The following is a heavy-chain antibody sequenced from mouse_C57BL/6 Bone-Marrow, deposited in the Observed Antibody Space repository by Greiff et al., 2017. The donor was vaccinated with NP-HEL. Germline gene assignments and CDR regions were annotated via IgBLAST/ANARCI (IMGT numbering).Heavy chain of an antibody. Sequence: EVQLVESGGGLVQPGGSLSLSCAASGFTFTDYYMSWVRQPPGKALEWLGFIRNKANGYTTEYSASLKGRFTISRDNSQSILYLQMDALRAEDSATCYCARFANGWFAYWGQGTLVTVSA. J-gene: IGHJ3*01. V-gene: IGHV7-3*01. CDR2: IRNKANGYTT. CDR1: GFTFTDYY. CDR3: ARFANGWFAY.